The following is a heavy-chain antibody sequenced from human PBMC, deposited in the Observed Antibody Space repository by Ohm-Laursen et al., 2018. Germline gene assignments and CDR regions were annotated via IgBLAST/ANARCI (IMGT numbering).Heavy chain of an antibody. V-gene: IGHV4-59*07. D-gene: IGHD5-12*01. J-gene: IGHJ3*02. Sequence: SDTLSLTCTVSGGSISSYYWSWIRQPPGKGLEWIGYIYYSGSTNYNPSLKSRVTISVDTSKNQFSLKLSSVTAADTAVYYCARGGIRGSIDIWGQGTMVTVSS. CDR2: IYYSGST. CDR3: ARGGIRGSIDI. CDR1: GGSISSYY.